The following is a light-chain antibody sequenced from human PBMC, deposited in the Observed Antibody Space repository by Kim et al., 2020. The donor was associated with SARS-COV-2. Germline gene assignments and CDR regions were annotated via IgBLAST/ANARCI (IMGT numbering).Light chain of an antibody. CDR1: QSVSSN. Sequence: VSPGERATLSCRASQSVSSNLAWYQQKPGQAPRLLINGASTRATGIPARFSGSGSVTEFTLTITSLQSEDFALYYCQQYDSWPLTFGGGTKVDIK. V-gene: IGKV3-15*01. J-gene: IGKJ4*01. CDR2: GAS. CDR3: QQYDSWPLT.